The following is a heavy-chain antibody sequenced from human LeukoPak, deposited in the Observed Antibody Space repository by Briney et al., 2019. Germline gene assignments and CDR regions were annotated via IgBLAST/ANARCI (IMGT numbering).Heavy chain of an antibody. CDR3: AKRGRVRGVIITAYFDY. V-gene: IGHV3-23*01. J-gene: IGHJ4*02. CDR1: GFTFSSYG. D-gene: IGHD3-10*01. CDR2: FSGSGGST. Sequence: GGSLRLSCAASGFTFSSYGMSWVRQAPGKGLECISGFSGSGGSTYYADSVKGRFTISRDNSKNTLYLQMNSLRAEDTAVYYCAKRGRVRGVIITAYFDYWGQGTLVTVSS.